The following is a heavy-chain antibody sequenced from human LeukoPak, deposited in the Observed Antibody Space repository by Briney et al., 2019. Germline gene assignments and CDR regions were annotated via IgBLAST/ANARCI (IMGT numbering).Heavy chain of an antibody. CDR1: GFTFGSYW. D-gene: IGHD4-11*01. V-gene: IGHV3-7*01. CDR2: IKHDGIES. CDR3: TRQSTHTNYPGTLDS. J-gene: IGHJ4*02. Sequence: GGSLRLSCAASGFTFGSYWMSWVRQTPEKGLEWVANIKHDGIESYYVDSVKGRFTISRDNAKKSMYLQMHNLRPEDTALYYCTRQSTHTNYPGTLDSWGQGTVVTVSS.